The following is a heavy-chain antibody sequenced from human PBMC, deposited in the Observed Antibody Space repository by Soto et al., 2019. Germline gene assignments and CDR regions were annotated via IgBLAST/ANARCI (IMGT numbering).Heavy chain of an antibody. CDR2: INWNGGSP. Sequence: EVQLVESGGNIVRPGGSLRLSCGASGFTFDDYGMSWVRQAPGKGLEWVSGINWNGGSPGYADSVKGRFTISRDNAKNSLSLQMNSLRAEDSALYYCVRVGGVYQSARQGPFDYWGQGTLVSVSS. CDR1: GFTFDDYG. J-gene: IGHJ4*02. CDR3: VRVGGVYQSARQGPFDY. V-gene: IGHV3-20*04. D-gene: IGHD3-16*01.